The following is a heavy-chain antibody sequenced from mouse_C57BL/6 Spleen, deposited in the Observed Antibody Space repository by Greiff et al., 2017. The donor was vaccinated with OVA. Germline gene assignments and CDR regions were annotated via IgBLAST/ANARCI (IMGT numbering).Heavy chain of an antibody. V-gene: IGHV1-69*01. J-gene: IGHJ4*01. CDR3: ARYYGSSFGAMDY. CDR2: IDPSDSYT. D-gene: IGHD1-1*01. CDR1: GYTFTSYW. Sequence: QVQLQQPGAELVMPGASVKLSCKASGYTFTSYWMHWVKQRPGQGLEWIGEIDPSDSYTNYNKKFKGKSTLTVDKSSSTAYMQLSSLTSEDSAVYYCARYYGSSFGAMDYWGQGTSVTVSS.